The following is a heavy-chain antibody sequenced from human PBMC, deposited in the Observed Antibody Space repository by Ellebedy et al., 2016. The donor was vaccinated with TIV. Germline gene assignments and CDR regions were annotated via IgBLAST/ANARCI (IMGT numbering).Heavy chain of an antibody. Sequence: GESLKISCAASRFSFSSYWMSWVRQPPGKGLEWVANINQDGSDKYYVDSVKGRFTISRDNAKNSLYLQMSSLRAEDTSVYYCASDGSYGDYRSPTHAFVMWGQGTMVSVSS. J-gene: IGHJ3*02. CDR1: RFSFSSYW. D-gene: IGHD4-17*01. CDR2: INQDGSDK. V-gene: IGHV3-7*01. CDR3: ASDGSYGDYRSPTHAFVM.